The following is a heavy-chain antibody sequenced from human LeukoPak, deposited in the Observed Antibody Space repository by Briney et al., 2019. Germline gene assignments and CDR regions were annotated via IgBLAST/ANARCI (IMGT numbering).Heavy chain of an antibody. J-gene: IGHJ5*02. D-gene: IGHD6-13*01. CDR2: INPNSGGT. CDR1: GYTFTGYY. Sequence: GASVTVSCKASGYTFTGYYMHWVRQAPGQGLEWMGWINPNSGGTNYAQKFQGRVTMTRDTSISTAYMELSRLRSDDTAVYYCARFSSSWSKNWFDPWGQGTLVTVSS. CDR3: ARFSSSWSKNWFDP. V-gene: IGHV1-2*02.